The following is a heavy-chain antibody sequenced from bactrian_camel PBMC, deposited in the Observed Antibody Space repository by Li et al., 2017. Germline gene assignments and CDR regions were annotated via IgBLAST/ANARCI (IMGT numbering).Heavy chain of an antibody. V-gene: IGHV3S40*01. CDR1: GFTFSSYG. J-gene: IGHJ7*01. Sequence: VQLVESGGGLVQPGGSLTLSCAASGFTFSSYGMSWVRQAPGKGLEWVSSIYGGGGRTYYSDSVMGRFTISRDNAKNTVYLQLNSLKTEDMAMYYCARGGSFYQLPYAMDYWGKGTQVTVS. D-gene: IGHD6*01. CDR2: IYGGGGRT.